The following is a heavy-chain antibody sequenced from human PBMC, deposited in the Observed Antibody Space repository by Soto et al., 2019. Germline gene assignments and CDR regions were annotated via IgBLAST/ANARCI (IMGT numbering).Heavy chain of an antibody. V-gene: IGHV3-21*06. CDR1: GFTFSHYT. D-gene: IGHD4-17*01. CDR2: ISSSGSYI. CDR3: ATVTRAGY. J-gene: IGHJ4*02. Sequence: GGSLRLSCAASGFTFSHYTLTWVRQAPGKGLEWVSSISSSGSYIFYADSVKGRFTISRDNSKNSVYLQVTSLRAEDAAVYYCATVTRAGYWGQGTLVTVSS.